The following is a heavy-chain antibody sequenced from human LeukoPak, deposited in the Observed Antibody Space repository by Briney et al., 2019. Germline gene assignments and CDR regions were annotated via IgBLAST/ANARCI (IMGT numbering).Heavy chain of an antibody. CDR1: GGPISSFY. V-gene: IGHV4-59*01. D-gene: IGHD3-10*01. CDR3: ASHASYYYGSASWFDP. CDR2: IFHSETP. J-gene: IGHJ5*02. Sequence: PSETLSLTCTVSGGPISSFYWSWIRQPPGKGLEWIGYIFHSETPNYNPSLKSRVTISLDTSKNQFSLSLTSVTAADTAVYYCASHASYYYGSASWFDPWGQGTLVTVSS.